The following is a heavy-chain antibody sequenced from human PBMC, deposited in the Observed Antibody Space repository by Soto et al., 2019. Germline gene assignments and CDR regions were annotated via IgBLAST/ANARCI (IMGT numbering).Heavy chain of an antibody. CDR2: IHYSGST. J-gene: IGHJ5*02. CDR1: GGSISSYY. D-gene: IGHD4-17*01. V-gene: IGHV4-59*01. CDR3: ASNGSDYPNWFDP. Sequence: SETLSLTCTVSGGSISSYYWSWIRQPPGKGLEWIGYIHYSGSTNYNPSLKSRVTISIDTSKKQFSLKLSSVTAADTAVYYCASNGSDYPNWFDPWGQGTLVTAPQ.